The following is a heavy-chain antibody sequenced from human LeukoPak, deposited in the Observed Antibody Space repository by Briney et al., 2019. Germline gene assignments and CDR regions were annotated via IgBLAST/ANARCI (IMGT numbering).Heavy chain of an antibody. CDR1: GFTFSSYG. CDR3: AKDQAECSRSSCYERGFDY. J-gene: IGHJ4*02. D-gene: IGHD2-2*01. Sequence: GGSLRLSCAASGFTFSSYGMSWVRQAPGEGLEWVSAISGSGDTTYYADSVKGRFTISRDNSKNTLYLQMSSLRAEDTAVYYCAKDQAECSRSSCYERGFDYWGQGTLVTVSS. V-gene: IGHV3-23*01. CDR2: ISGSGDTT.